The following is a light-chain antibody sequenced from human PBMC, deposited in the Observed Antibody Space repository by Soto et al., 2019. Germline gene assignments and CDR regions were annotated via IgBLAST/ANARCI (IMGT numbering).Light chain of an antibody. J-gene: IGLJ1*01. Sequence: SYELTQPPSVSVAPGQTASITCSGDKLGDKFACWYQQKTGQSPVLVIYQDTKRPSGIPERFSGSNSGNTATLTISGTQAMDEADYYCQAWDSSSALDVFGTGTKLTVL. V-gene: IGLV3-1*01. CDR1: KLGDKF. CDR2: QDT. CDR3: QAWDSSSALDV.